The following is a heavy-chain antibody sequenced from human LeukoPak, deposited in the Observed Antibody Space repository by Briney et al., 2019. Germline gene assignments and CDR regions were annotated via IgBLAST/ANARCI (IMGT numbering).Heavy chain of an antibody. V-gene: IGHV4-39*07. CDR1: GGTVTSSTYF. D-gene: IGHD1-14*01. J-gene: IGHJ6*03. CDR2: ISYSGAT. Sequence: SETLSFTCTLSGGTVTSSTYFWGWIRQPPGKGLEWIGSISYSGATYYNPSLKSRVSMSVHTSKNQFSLKLSSVTAADTAVYYCARDGFYYHYYMDVWGEGTTVTVSS. CDR3: ARDGFYYHYYMDV.